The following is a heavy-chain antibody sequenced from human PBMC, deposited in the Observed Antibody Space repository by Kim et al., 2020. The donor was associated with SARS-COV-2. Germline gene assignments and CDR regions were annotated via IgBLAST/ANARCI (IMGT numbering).Heavy chain of an antibody. CDR3: ARGQQLIRRHPHWFDP. V-gene: IGHV7-4-1*02. CDR2: INTNTGNP. CDR1: GYTFTSYA. D-gene: IGHD6-13*01. Sequence: ASVKVSCKASGYTFTSYAMNWVRQAPGQGLEWMGWINTNTGNPTYAQGFTGRFVFSLDTSVSTAYLQISSLKAEDTAVYYCARGQQLIRRHPHWFDPWGQGTLVTVSS. J-gene: IGHJ5*02.